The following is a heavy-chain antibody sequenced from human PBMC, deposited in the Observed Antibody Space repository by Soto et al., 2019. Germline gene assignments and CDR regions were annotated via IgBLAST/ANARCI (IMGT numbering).Heavy chain of an antibody. V-gene: IGHV3-33*01. D-gene: IGHD2-15*01. CDR2: IWYDGSNK. CDR3: ARGYCSGGSCYSPYYYGMDV. J-gene: IGHJ6*02. CDR1: GFTFSSYG. Sequence: QVQLVESGGGVVQPGRSLRLSCAASGFTFSSYGMHWVGQAPGKGLGWVAVIWYDGSNKYYADSVKGRFTISRDNSKNTLYLQMNSLRAEDTAVYYCARGYCSGGSCYSPYYYGMDVWGQGTTVTVSS.